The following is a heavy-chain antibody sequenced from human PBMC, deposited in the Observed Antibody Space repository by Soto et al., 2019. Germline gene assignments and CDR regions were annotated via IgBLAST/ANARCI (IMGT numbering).Heavy chain of an antibody. D-gene: IGHD4-4*01. J-gene: IGHJ6*02. CDR3: TDTLTSAMDV. CDR2: IFPADSDT. Sequence: PGESLKISCKGSQYNFMNFWVGWVRQMPGKGLEWMGIIFPADSDTRFSPSFQGRVTMSVDKSTYTAYLQWSSLEASDTAIYYCTDTLTSAMDVWGQRTPVTVSS. CDR1: QYNFMNFW. V-gene: IGHV5-51*01.